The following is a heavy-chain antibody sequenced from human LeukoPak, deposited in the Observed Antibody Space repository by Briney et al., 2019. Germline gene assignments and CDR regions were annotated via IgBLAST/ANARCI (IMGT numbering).Heavy chain of an antibody. J-gene: IGHJ4*02. V-gene: IGHV3-23*01. D-gene: IGHD3-10*01. CDR3: AKDSVHSYYYGSGSYYQF. Sequence: GGSLRLSCAASGITFSNYAMSWVRQAPGKGLEWASTVSGDGGSTYYADSVKGRFTISGDNSRNTVYLQMNSLRAEDTAVYYCAKDSVHSYYYGSGSYYQFWGQGTLVTVSS. CDR2: VSGDGGST. CDR1: GITFSNYA.